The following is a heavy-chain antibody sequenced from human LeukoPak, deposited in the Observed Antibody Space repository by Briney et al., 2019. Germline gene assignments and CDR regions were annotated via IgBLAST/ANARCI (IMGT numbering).Heavy chain of an antibody. J-gene: IGHJ3*02. V-gene: IGHV4-34*01. CDR1: GGSFSGYY. D-gene: IGHD3-22*01. CDR3: ARGIADYYDSSGYYYFAFDI. Sequence: PSETLSLTCAAYGGSFSGYYWSWIRQPPGKGLEWIGEINHSGSTNYNPSLKSRVTISVDTSKNQFSLKLSSVTAADTDVYYCARGIADYYDSSGYYYFAFDIWGQGTMVTVSS. CDR2: INHSGST.